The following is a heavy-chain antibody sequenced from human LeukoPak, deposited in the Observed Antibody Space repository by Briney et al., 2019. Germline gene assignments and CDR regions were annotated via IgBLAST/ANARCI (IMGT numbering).Heavy chain of an antibody. CDR1: GFTFSSYA. D-gene: IGHD3-22*01. V-gene: IGHV3-30-3*01. J-gene: IGHJ4*02. CDR2: ISYDGSNK. CDR3: ARDLIDSYYYDSSGYLDY. Sequence: GRSLRLSCAASGFTFSSYAMHGVRQAPGKGLEWVAVISYDGSNKYYADSVKGRFTISRDNSKNTLYLQMNSLRAEDTAVYYCARDLIDSYYYDSSGYLDYWGQGTLVTVSS.